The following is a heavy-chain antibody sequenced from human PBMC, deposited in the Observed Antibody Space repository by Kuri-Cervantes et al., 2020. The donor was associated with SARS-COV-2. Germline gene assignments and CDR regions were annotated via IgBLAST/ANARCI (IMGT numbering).Heavy chain of an antibody. V-gene: IGHV3-73*01. J-gene: IGHJ4*02. Sequence: GESLKISCAASGFTFSNAWVSWVRQASGKGLEWVGRVRGKANNYATAYAASVKGRFTISRDDSKNMAYLQMHSLKTEDTAVYYCTTLIDYWGQGALVTVSS. CDR3: TTLIDY. CDR2: VRGKANNYAT. CDR1: GFTFSNAW.